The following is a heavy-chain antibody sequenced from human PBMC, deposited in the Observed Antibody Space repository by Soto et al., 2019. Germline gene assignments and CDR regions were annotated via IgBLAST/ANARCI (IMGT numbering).Heavy chain of an antibody. CDR3: ARESHDILTGPPWVWYFDL. D-gene: IGHD3-9*01. CDR1: GGSFSGYY. V-gene: IGHV4-34*01. Sequence: QVRLQQWGAGPLRPLETLSLTCGVSGGSFSGYYWAWIRQSPGKGLEWIGEINDRGSINYNPSLKSRVSISVDTSKNHYSLNLRSVTAAATAVYYCARESHDILTGPPWVWYFDLWGRGTLVTVSS. J-gene: IGHJ2*01. CDR2: INDRGSI.